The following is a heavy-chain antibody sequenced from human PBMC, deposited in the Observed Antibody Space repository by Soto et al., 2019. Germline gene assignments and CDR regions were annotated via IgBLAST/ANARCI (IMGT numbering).Heavy chain of an antibody. CDR2: IYYSGST. Sequence: SETLSLTCTVSGGSISSGDYYWSWIRQPPGKGLEWIGYIYYSGSTYYNPSLKSRVTISVDTSKNQFSLKLSSVTAADTAVYYCARGRQSIAAAGTDYWGQGTLVTVSS. J-gene: IGHJ4*02. V-gene: IGHV4-30-4*01. CDR3: ARGRQSIAAAGTDY. D-gene: IGHD6-13*01. CDR1: GGSISSGDYY.